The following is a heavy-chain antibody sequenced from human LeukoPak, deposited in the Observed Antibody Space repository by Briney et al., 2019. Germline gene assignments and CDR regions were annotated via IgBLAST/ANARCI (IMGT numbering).Heavy chain of an antibody. V-gene: IGHV4-30-2*01. CDR3: ARAKSIMITFGGVIVPNWFDP. CDR2: IYHSGST. Sequence: SQTLSLTCSVSGASISSGTYYWTWIRQPPGKGLEWIGYIYHSGSTYYNPSLKSRVTISVDTSKNQFSLKLSSVTAADTAVYYCARAKSIMITFGGVIVPNWFDPWGQGTLVTVSS. J-gene: IGHJ5*02. D-gene: IGHD3-16*02. CDR1: GASISSGTYY.